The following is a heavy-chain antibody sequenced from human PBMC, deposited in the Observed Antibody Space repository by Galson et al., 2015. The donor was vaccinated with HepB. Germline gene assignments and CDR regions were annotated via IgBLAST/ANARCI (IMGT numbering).Heavy chain of an antibody. CDR2: ISANSGDT. J-gene: IGHJ4*02. V-gene: IGHV1-18*04. CDR1: GYTFTING. Sequence: SVKVSCKASGYTFTINGISWVRQAPGKGLEWMGWISANSGDTKYAQKLQGRVTMTRDTSTSTAYLELRSLRSDDTAAYYFARDRDYRFDYWGQGTLVTVSS. CDR3: ARDRDYRFDY. D-gene: IGHD4/OR15-4a*01.